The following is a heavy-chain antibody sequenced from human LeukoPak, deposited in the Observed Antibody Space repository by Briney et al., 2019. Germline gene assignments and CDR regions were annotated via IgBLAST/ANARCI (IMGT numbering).Heavy chain of an antibody. CDR3: ARRQGCSSTSCPPDS. CDR1: GYSFTTYW. Sequence: GESPKISCRGSGYSFTTYWIGWVRQMPGKGREWMGIIYPGDSDTRYSPSFQGQVTMSADKSINTAYLQWSSLKASDTAMYYCARRQGCSSTSCPPDSWGQGTLVTVSS. V-gene: IGHV5-51*01. CDR2: IYPGDSDT. D-gene: IGHD2-2*01. J-gene: IGHJ4*02.